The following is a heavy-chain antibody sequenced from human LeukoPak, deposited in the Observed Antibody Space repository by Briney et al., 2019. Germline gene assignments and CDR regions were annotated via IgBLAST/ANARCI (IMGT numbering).Heavy chain of an antibody. D-gene: IGHD3-22*01. J-gene: IGHJ6*03. CDR2: IKRDGSEE. V-gene: IGHV3-7*01. Sequence: GGSLRLSCAASGFSFGSYWMSWVRQAPGKGLEWVANIKRDGSEEYYVDSVKGRFTISRDNAKNSLYLQMNSLRAEDTAVYYCARDDSSGYYHYYYYMDVWGKGTTVTVSS. CDR1: GFSFGSYW. CDR3: ARDDSSGYYHYYYYMDV.